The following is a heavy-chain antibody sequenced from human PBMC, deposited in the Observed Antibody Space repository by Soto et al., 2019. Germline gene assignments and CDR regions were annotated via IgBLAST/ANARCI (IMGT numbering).Heavy chain of an antibody. CDR3: ASSRSGAVAESFDF. D-gene: IGHD3-3*01. CDR2: ISRDGTNK. V-gene: IGHV3-30*04. Sequence: QVQLVESGGGAVQQGRSLSLSCAASEFTFSRYAIHWVRQAPGKGLEWVAVISRDGTNKYYVDSVKGRFTISSDNSRNTLSLQVTSLRHEVAAVYYCASSRSGAVAESFDFWRHGTMVTVSS. CDR1: EFTFSRYA. J-gene: IGHJ4*01.